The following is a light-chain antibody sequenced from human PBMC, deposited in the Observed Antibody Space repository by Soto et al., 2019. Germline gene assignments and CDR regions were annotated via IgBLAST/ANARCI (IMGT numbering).Light chain of an antibody. CDR2: GAS. V-gene: IGKV3-20*01. CDR1: QSVSSSY. CDR3: QQYGSSPPYT. J-gene: IGKJ2*01. Sequence: EIVLTQSPGTLSLSPGERATLSCRASQSVSSSYLAWYQQKPGQAPRLLIYGASSRATGIPDRFSGSGSGTYFTLTISRLEPADFAVYYCQQYGSSPPYTFGQGTKLEIK.